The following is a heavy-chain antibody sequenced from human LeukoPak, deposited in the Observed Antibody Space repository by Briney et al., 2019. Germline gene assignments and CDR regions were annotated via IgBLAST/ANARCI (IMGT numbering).Heavy chain of an antibody. Sequence: GGSLRLSCVASGFTFSSHSMHWVRQAPGKGLEYVSGIRSNGGSTYFAKSVKGRFTISRDNSKNKLDLQMGSLRAEDMAVYYCARRGSGWEFDYWGQGTLVTVSS. D-gene: IGHD6-19*01. V-gene: IGHV3-64*01. J-gene: IGHJ4*02. CDR1: GFTFSSHS. CDR2: IRSNGGST. CDR3: ARRGSGWEFDY.